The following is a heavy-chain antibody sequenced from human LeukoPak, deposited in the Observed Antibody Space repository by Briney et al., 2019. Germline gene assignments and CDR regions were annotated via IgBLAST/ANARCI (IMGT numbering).Heavy chain of an antibody. J-gene: IGHJ4*02. CDR1: GYPFTTYY. Sequence: ASVNVSCKASGYPFTTYYIHWVRQAPGQGLEWLGCINPKNGDSKYAQKFQGRVTMTRATSIATAYMEVSRLTSDDTAVYFCARAGYDYGDSSDFWGQGTLVTVSS. CDR2: INPKNGDS. CDR3: ARAGYDYGDSSDF. V-gene: IGHV1-2*02. D-gene: IGHD4-17*01.